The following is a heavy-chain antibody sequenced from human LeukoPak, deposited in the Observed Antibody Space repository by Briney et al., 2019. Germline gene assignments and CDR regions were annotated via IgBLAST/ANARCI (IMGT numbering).Heavy chain of an antibody. J-gene: IGHJ4*02. V-gene: IGHV1-69*11. CDR2: IIPFLGTT. CDR1: GGVFTTYA. Sequence: ASVKVSCKASGGVFTTYAISWVRQAPGQRLEWMGSIIPFLGTTNYAQKFQGRVTITADEPTRTAYMELTYVRSDDTAVYYCTIIPNVILFTHYFEYWGQGTLVTVSS. D-gene: IGHD2-21*01. CDR3: TIIPNVILFTHYFEY.